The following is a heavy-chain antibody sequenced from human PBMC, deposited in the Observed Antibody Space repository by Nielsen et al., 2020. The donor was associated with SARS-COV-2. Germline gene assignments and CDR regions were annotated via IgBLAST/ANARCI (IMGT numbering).Heavy chain of an antibody. CDR3: ARIQKHNYYSLGSYYFDF. Sequence: SETLSLTCTVSGGSISSGGYYWSWIRQHPGKGLEWIGYIYYSGSTYYNPSLKSRVTISVDTSKNQFSLKLSSVTAADTAVYYCARIQKHNYYSLGSYYFDFWGQGTLVTVSS. D-gene: IGHD3-10*01. CDR2: IYYSGST. CDR1: GGSISSGGYY. V-gene: IGHV4-31*03. J-gene: IGHJ4*02.